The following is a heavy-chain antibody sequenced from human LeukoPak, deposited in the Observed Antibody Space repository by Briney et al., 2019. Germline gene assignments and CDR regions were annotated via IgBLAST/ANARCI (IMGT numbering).Heavy chain of an antibody. D-gene: IGHD3-10*01. J-gene: IGHJ4*02. Sequence: LWASVKVSCKASGYTFTGYYMHWVRQAPGQGLEWMGWINPNSGGTNYAQKFQGRVTMTRDTSISTAYMELSRLRSDDTAVYYCARVPGPSSMVRGVPDYWGQGTLVTVSS. CDR3: ARVPGPSSMVRGVPDY. CDR2: INPNSGGT. V-gene: IGHV1-2*02. CDR1: GYTFTGYY.